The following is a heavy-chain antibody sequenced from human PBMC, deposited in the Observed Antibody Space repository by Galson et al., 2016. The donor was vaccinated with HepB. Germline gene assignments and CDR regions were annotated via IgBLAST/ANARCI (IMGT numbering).Heavy chain of an antibody. D-gene: IGHD1-1*01. CDR2: INGDGENK. CDR1: GFTFSDYW. V-gene: IGHV3-74*01. Sequence: SLRLSCAASGFTFSDYWVHWVRQAPGKGLVWVSHINGDGENKNYANIVKGRFTISRDSAKRMVFLQMSGLSADDTAVYYCAAERDWNDYWGQGILVTVSS. CDR3: AAERDWNDY. J-gene: IGHJ4*01.